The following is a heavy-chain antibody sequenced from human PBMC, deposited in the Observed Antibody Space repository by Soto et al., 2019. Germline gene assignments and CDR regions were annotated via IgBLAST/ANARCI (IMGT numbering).Heavy chain of an antibody. CDR3: AGGPTRKKLAP. V-gene: IGHV4-30-4*03. CDR1: GASIHNGGYF. J-gene: IGHJ5*02. Sequence: QVQLQESGPGLVRPSQTLSLTCSVSGASIHNGGYFWSWIRQSPEKGLEWIGHIHNSGSPYNNPSWRIEVINRATRPRNRSPLPRPSLPPAATAIYYLAGGPTRKKLAPGGKGFLVPV. D-gene: IGHD3-10*01. CDR2: IHNSGSP.